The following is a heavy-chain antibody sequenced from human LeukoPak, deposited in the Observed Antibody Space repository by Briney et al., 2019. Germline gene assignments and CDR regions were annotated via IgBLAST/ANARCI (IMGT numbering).Heavy chain of an antibody. CDR1: GDSISGTQW. Sequence: PSETLSLTCAVYGDSISGTQWWSWLRQPPGKGLEWIGEIYHSGRTNYNPSLKSRVTISMDKSKNQFSLKLSSVTAADTAVYYCGRAGYYCIDHWGQGALVTVSS. V-gene: IGHV4-4*02. CDR2: IYHSGRT. CDR3: GRAGYYCIDH. J-gene: IGHJ4*02. D-gene: IGHD5-12*01.